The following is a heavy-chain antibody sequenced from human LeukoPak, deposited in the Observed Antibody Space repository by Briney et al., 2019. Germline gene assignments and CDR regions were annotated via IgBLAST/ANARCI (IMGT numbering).Heavy chain of an antibody. D-gene: IGHD3-16*02. Sequence: ASVKVSCEASGSTFSSYAVSWVRQAPGQGLEWMGRILPILGLATYAQKFQGRITITADRSSTTAFLELRSLRSEDTAIYYCAFNQGDLSMGKTWLDPWGQGTLVTVSS. V-gene: IGHV1-69*04. J-gene: IGHJ5*01. CDR2: ILPILGLA. CDR3: AFNQGDLSMGKTWLDP. CDR1: GSTFSSYA.